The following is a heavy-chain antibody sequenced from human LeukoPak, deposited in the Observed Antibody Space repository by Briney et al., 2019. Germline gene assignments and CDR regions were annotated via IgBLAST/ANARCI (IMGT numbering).Heavy chain of an antibody. CDR1: GGSISSSSYY. V-gene: IGHV4-39*07. CDR3: ARDSITIFGVVTYYYYYYMDV. J-gene: IGHJ6*03. Sequence: SETLSLTCTVSGGSISSSSYYWGWIRQPPGKGLEWIGSIYYSGSTYYNPSLKSRVTISVDTSKNQFSLKLSSVTAADTAVYYCARDSITIFGVVTYYYYYYMDVWGKGTTVTVSS. D-gene: IGHD3-3*01. CDR2: IYYSGST.